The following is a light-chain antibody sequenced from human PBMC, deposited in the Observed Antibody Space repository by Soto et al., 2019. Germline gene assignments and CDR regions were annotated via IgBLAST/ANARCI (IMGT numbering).Light chain of an antibody. CDR1: QDISNY. J-gene: IGKJ3*01. CDR2: DAS. CDR3: QQYDNLPRFT. V-gene: IGKV1-33*01. Sequence: DIQMTQSPCSLSASVGDRVTITCQASQDISNYLNWYQQKPGKAPKLLIYDASNLETGVPSRFSGSGSGTDFTFTISSLQPEDIATYYCQQYDNLPRFTFGPGTKVDIK.